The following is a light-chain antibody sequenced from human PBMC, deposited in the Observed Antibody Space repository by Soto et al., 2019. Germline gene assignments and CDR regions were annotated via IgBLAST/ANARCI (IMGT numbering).Light chain of an antibody. CDR2: DAS. Sequence: EIVLTQSPATLSLSPGERATLSCRASQSVSSYLAWYQQKPGQAPRLLISDASNRATDIPARFSGSGSGKDFALTINSLAPEDFAVYYCQQCSNWTPALTFGGGTKVEIK. CDR1: QSVSSY. V-gene: IGKV3-11*01. CDR3: QQCSNWTPALT. J-gene: IGKJ4*01.